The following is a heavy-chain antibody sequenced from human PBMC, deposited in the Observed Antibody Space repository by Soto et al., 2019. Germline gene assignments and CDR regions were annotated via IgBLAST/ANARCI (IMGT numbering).Heavy chain of an antibody. V-gene: IGHV4-34*01. D-gene: IGHD2-21*02. J-gene: IGHJ5*02. CDR1: GGSFSGYY. Sequence: SEALSLTCAVYGGSFSGYYWSWIRQPPGKGLEWIGEINHSGSTNYNPSLKSRVTISVDTSKNQFSLKLSSVTAADTAVYYCARRRHIVVVTAILWFDPWGQGTLVTVSS. CDR2: INHSGST. CDR3: ARRRHIVVVTAILWFDP.